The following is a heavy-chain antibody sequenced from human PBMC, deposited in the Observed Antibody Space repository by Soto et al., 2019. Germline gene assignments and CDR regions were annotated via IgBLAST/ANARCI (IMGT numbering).Heavy chain of an antibody. J-gene: IGHJ6*02. CDR3: ARDLGSTGYNAGSNHYYGMDV. Sequence: QVQLVESGGGVVQSGRSLRLSCSASGFTFSSFAMHWVRQAPDKGLEWVAVISYDGRNEFDADSVKSRFTFSRDSPKKTLYLQRISLRVEDAARYYCARDLGSTGYNAGSNHYYGMDVWGQGTTVTVSS. CDR2: ISYDGRNE. D-gene: IGHD6-13*01. CDR1: GFTFSSFA. V-gene: IGHV3-30-3*01.